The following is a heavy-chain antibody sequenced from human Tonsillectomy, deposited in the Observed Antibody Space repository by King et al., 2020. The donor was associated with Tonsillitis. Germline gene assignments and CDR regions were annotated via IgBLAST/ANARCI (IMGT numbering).Heavy chain of an antibody. CDR3: ARVLYYTVAGCPVRVVFVI. CDR1: GGSFSDYY. CDR2: INHSGYT. D-gene: IGHD3-10*01. Sequence: VQLQQWGAGLLKPSETLSLTCAVYGGSFSDYYWSWIRQPPGKGLEWIGEINHSGYTNYNPSLKSRVTISVDTSKNQFSLKLTSVTAADTAVYYCARVLYYTVAGCPVRVVFVIWGEERMVTVSS. V-gene: IGHV4-34*01. J-gene: IGHJ3*02.